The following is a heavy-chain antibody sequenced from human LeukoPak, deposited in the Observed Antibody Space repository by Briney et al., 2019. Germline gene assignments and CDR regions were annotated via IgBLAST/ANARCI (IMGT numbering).Heavy chain of an antibody. V-gene: IGHV1-18*01. CDR1: GYTFTSYG. Sequence: ASVKVSCKASGYTFTSYGISWVRQAPGQGLEWMGWISAYNGNTNYAQKLQGRVTMTIDTSTSTAYMELRSLRSDDTAVYYCARVHYYDSSGNFDYWGQGTLVTVSS. J-gene: IGHJ4*02. D-gene: IGHD3-22*01. CDR2: ISAYNGNT. CDR3: ARVHYYDSSGNFDY.